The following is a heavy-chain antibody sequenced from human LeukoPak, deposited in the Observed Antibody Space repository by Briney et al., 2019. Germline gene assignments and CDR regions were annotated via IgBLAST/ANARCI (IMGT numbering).Heavy chain of an antibody. CDR3: ARDGEAVAGTYYYYYGMDV. V-gene: IGHV3-33*01. D-gene: IGHD6-19*01. CDR1: GFTFSSYG. J-gene: IGHJ6*02. Sequence: GGSLRLSCAASGFTFSSYGMHWVRQAPGKGLEWVAVIWYDGSNKYYADSVKGRFTISRDNSKNTLYLQMNSLRAEDTAVYYCARDGEAVAGTYYYYYGMDVWGQGTTVTVSS. CDR2: IWYDGSNK.